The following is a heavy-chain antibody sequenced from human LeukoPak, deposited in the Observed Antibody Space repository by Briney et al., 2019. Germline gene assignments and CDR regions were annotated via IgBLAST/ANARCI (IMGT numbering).Heavy chain of an antibody. D-gene: IGHD3-16*01. CDR2: VSSSGTET. CDR1: GFTFSGYS. J-gene: IGHJ4*02. CDR3: AKCSDDYIWGTFPPFDY. Sequence: GGSLRLSCAASGFTFSGYSMNWVRQAPGEGLEWVSAVSSSGTETSYADSVKGRFTISRDNSKNTLSLQMTSLRAEDTAVYYCAKCSDDYIWGTFPPFDYWGQGALVTVSS. V-gene: IGHV3-23*01.